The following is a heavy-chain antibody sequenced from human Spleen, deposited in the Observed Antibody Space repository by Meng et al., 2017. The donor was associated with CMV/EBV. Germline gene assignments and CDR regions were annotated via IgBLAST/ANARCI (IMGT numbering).Heavy chain of an antibody. CDR1: GYTFSGYY. D-gene: IGHD5-24*01. J-gene: IGHJ5*02. CDR2: INSNSGGT. V-gene: IGHV1-2*02. CDR3: ARESDGYGA. Sequence: ASVKVSCKASGYTFSGYYMHWVRQAPGQGLEWMGWINSNSGGTTYAQMFQGRVTMTRDTSISTAYMELRRRRSDDTAVYYYARESDGYGAWGQGTLVTVSS.